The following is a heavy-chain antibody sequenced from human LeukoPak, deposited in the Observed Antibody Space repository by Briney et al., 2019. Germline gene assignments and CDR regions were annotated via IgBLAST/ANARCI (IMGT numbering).Heavy chain of an antibody. CDR2: IRSKAYGGTT. D-gene: IGHD3-22*01. Sequence: PGRSLRLSCTASGFTFGDYAMSWVRQAPGKGLDWVGFIRSKAYGGTTEYAASVKGRFTISRDDSKSIAYLQMNSLKTEDTAVYYCTRGELSYYYDSSGLFYFDYWGQGTLVTVSS. CDR1: GFTFGDYA. J-gene: IGHJ4*02. CDR3: TRGELSYYYDSSGLFYFDY. V-gene: IGHV3-49*04.